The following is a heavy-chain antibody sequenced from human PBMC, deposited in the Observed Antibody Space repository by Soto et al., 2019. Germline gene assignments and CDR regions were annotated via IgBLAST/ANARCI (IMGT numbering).Heavy chain of an antibody. Sequence: PGGSLRLSCAASGFTVSSNYMSWVRQAPGKGLEWVSVIYSGGSTYYADSVKGRFTISRDNSKNTLYLQMNSLRAEDTAVYYCARERRDYGDSDAFDIWGQGTMVTVSS. D-gene: IGHD4-17*01. CDR3: ARERRDYGDSDAFDI. J-gene: IGHJ3*02. CDR2: IYSGGST. V-gene: IGHV3-53*01. CDR1: GFTVSSNY.